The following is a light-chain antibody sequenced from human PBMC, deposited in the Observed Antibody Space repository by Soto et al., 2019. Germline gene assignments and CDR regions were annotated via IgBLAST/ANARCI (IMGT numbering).Light chain of an antibody. J-gene: IGKJ1*01. CDR3: MQATQSSWT. Sequence: DIVMTQTPLASPVTLGHASSISCMSSQSLVHNDGNTYLSWFQQRPGQPPRLIIYKVSDRFSGVAERFSGSGAGQDFTLTISRVEAEDVGVYYCMQATQSSWTFGQGTKVDIK. CDR1: QSLVHNDGNTY. CDR2: KVS. V-gene: IGKV2-24*01.